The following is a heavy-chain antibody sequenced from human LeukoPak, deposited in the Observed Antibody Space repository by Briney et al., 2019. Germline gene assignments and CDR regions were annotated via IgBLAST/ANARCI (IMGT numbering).Heavy chain of an antibody. Sequence: PGGSLRLYCAASGFTFSSYGMHWVRQAPGKGLEWVSYISSSSSTIYYADSVKGRFTISRDNAKNSLYLQMNSLRAEDTAVYYCARDLVTTVTTCDHWGQGTLVTVSS. V-gene: IGHV3-48*01. CDR3: ARDLVTTVTTCDH. CDR2: ISSSSSTI. CDR1: GFTFSSYG. D-gene: IGHD4-17*01. J-gene: IGHJ4*02.